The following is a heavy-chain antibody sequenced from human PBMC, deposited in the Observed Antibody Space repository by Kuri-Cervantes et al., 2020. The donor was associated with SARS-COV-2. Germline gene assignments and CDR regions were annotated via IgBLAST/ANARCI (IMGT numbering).Heavy chain of an antibody. CDR3: ARVEARYSSGGYFDY. J-gene: IGHJ4*02. D-gene: IGHD6-19*01. CDR1: GGSFSGYY. CDR2: INHSGST. V-gene: IGHV4-34*01. Sequence: GSLRLSCAVYGGSFSGYYWTWIRQPPGKGLEWIGEINHSGSTNYNPSLKSRVTISVDKSKNQFSLKLSSVTAADTAVYYCARVEARYSSGGYFDYWGQGTLVTVSS.